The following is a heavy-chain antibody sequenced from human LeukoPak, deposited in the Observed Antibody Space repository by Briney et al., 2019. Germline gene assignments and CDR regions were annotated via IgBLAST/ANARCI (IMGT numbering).Heavy chain of an antibody. CDR1: GGSFSGYY. CDR3: ARDLPEVEGDISGYFDY. J-gene: IGHJ4*02. CDR2: INHSGST. V-gene: IGHV4-34*01. D-gene: IGHD3-22*01. Sequence: SETLSLTCAVYGGSFSGYYWSWIRQPPGKGLEWMGEINHSGSTNYNPSLKSRVTMSVDTSKNQFSLKLSSVTAADMAVYYCARDLPEVEGDISGYFDYWGQGTLVTVSS.